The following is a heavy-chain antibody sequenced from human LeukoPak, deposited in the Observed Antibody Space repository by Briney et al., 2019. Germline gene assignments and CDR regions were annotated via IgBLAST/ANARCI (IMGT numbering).Heavy chain of an antibody. D-gene: IGHD3/OR15-3a*01. CDR2: IRGRGSDI. CDR3: VRDLNWAFDS. J-gene: IGHJ4*02. V-gene: IGHV3-48*01. Sequence: GGSLRLSCAASGFTFRGFSLNWVRQAPGKGLECISNIRGRGSDIYYAASVKGRFTISRDSAKNSLYLQMNNLKVDDTAVYFCVRDLNWAFDSWGQGTMVTVSS. CDR1: GFTFRGFS.